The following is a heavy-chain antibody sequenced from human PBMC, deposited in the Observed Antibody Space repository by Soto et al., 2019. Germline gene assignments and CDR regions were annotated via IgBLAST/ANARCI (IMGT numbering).Heavy chain of an antibody. CDR1: GGSISSGGYY. Sequence: PSETLSLTCTVSGGSISSGGYYWSWIRQHPGKGLEWIGYIYYSGSTYYNPSLKSRVTISVDTSKNQFSLKLSSVTAADTAVYYCARETFDSSGFFDYWGQGTLVTVS. CDR3: ARETFDSSGFFDY. D-gene: IGHD3-22*01. V-gene: IGHV4-31*03. CDR2: IYYSGST. J-gene: IGHJ4*02.